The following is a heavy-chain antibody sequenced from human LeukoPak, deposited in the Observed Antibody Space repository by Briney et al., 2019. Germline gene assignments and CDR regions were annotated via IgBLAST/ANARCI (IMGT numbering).Heavy chain of an antibody. Sequence: SETLSLTCTVSGGSVSSGSYYWSWIRQPPGKGLEWIGYIYYSGSTNYNPSLKSRVTISVDTSKNQFSLKLSSVTAADTAVYYCARGRRGYSYDYYYYGMDVWGQGTTVTVSS. CDR1: GGSVSSGSYY. CDR2: IYYSGST. D-gene: IGHD5-18*01. V-gene: IGHV4-61*01. CDR3: ARGRRGYSYDYYYYGMDV. J-gene: IGHJ6*02.